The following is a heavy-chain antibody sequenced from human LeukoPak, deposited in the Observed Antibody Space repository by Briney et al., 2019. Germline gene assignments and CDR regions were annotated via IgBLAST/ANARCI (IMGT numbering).Heavy chain of an antibody. J-gene: IGHJ6*02. Sequence: GGSLRLSCAASGFTFSSYGMHWARQAPGKGLEWVAFIRYDGSNKYYADSVKGRLTISRDNSKNTLYLQMNSLRAEDTAVYYCAKRFGLAVAGTWYYYYGMDVWGQGTTVTVSS. V-gene: IGHV3-30*02. D-gene: IGHD6-19*01. CDR2: IRYDGSNK. CDR3: AKRFGLAVAGTWYYYYGMDV. CDR1: GFTFSSYG.